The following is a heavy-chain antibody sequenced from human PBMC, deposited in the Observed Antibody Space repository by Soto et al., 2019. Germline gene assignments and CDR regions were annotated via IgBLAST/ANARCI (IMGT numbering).Heavy chain of an antibody. Sequence: QVQLVESGGGVVQPGRSLRLSCAASGFTFSSYGMTWVRQAPGKGLEWGAVIWYDGRNKYYADSVKGRFTISRDNSKNTLYLQMNSLRAEDTAVYYCARVNLWFGELLYSMDVWGQGTTVTVSS. CDR3: ARVNLWFGELLYSMDV. J-gene: IGHJ6*02. D-gene: IGHD3-10*01. CDR1: GFTFSSYG. V-gene: IGHV3-33*01. CDR2: IWYDGRNK.